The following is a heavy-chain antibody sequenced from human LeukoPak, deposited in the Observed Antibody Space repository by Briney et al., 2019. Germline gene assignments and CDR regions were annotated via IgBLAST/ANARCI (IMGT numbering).Heavy chain of an antibody. CDR1: GFTFSSYA. D-gene: IGHD4-23*01. V-gene: IGHV3-30-3*01. J-gene: IGHJ4*02. CDR3: AREGRVRWYDY. CDR2: ISCDGSNK. Sequence: GRSLRLSCAASGFTFSSYAMHWVRQAPGKGLEWVAVISCDGSNKYYADSVKGRFTISRDNSKNTLYLQMNSLRAEDTAVYYCAREGRVRWYDYWGQGTLVTVSS.